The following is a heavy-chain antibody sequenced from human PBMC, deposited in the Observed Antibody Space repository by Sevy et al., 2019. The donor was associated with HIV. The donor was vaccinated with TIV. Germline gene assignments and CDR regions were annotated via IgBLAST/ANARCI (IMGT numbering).Heavy chain of an antibody. CDR2: ISGSGGST. CDR3: AKQLGEITVYYFDY. CDR1: GFTFSSYA. J-gene: IGHJ4*02. Sequence: GGCLRLSCAASGFTFSSYAMSWVRQAPGKGLEWVSAISGSGGSTYYADSVKGRFTISRDNSKNTLYLQMNSLRVEDTAVYYCAKQLGEITVYYFDYWGQGTQVYVSS. D-gene: IGHD3-10*01. V-gene: IGHV3-23*01.